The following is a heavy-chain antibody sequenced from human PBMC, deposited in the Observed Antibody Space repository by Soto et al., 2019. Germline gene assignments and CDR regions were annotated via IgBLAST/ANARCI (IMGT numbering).Heavy chain of an antibody. CDR3: YGDEKPNGFQF. J-gene: IGHJ1*01. CDR1: GGSFSGYY. V-gene: IGHV4-34*01. CDR2: INHSGST. D-gene: IGHD4-17*01. Sequence: ASETLSLTCAVYGGSFSGYYWSWIRQPPGKGLEWIGEINHSGSTNYNPSLKSRVTISVDTSKNQFSLKLSSVTAADTAVYYCYGDEKPNGFQFWGQGTLVTGSS.